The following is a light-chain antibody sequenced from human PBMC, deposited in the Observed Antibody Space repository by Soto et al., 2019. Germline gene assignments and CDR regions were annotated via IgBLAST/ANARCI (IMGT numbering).Light chain of an antibody. V-gene: IGKV3-11*01. CDR2: DAS. CDR1: QTINSY. CDR3: QHRSIWPLT. J-gene: IGKJ4*01. Sequence: EIVLTQSPATLSLSPGERATLSCRASQTINSYLAWYQQKPGQAPRLLIYDASNRATGIPARFSGSGSGTDVTLTIISLEPEDFAVYSCQHRSIWPLTFGGGTKVELK.